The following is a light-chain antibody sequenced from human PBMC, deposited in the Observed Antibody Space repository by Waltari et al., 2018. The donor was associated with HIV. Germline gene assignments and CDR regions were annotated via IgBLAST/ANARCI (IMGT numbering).Light chain of an antibody. J-gene: IGKJ4*01. CDR3: QQYYTIGPT. CDR1: RSILYSSKNQNY. Sequence: DIVMTQSPNSLAVSLGERATINCRSSRSILYSSKNQNYLAWYQQKPGQSPKVLIYWASTRASGVPDRFSGSGSGTNFSLTISSLQSDDVALYYCQQYYTIGPTFGGGTKVE. V-gene: IGKV4-1*01. CDR2: WAS.